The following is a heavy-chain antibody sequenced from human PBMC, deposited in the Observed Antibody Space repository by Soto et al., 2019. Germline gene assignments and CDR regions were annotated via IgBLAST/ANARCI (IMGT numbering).Heavy chain of an antibody. CDR1: GGTFRTSA. D-gene: IGHD1-1*01. CDR3: ARDKDRLQLGGNYYYILDV. V-gene: IGHV1-69*12. CDR2: IMPVFRRP. J-gene: IGHJ6*02. Sequence: QVQLVQSGAEVKKPGSSVKVSCKASGGTFRTSAISWVRQAPGQGLEWVGGIMPVFRRPKYAQNFQDRVTITADESTRTAYMELSSLRSDDTAVYYCARDKDRLQLGGNYYYILDVWGQGTAVTVSS.